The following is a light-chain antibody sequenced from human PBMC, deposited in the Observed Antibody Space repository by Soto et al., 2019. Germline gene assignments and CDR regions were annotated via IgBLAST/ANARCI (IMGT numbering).Light chain of an antibody. CDR3: QQYGSSPFP. CDR1: QSVSSSY. V-gene: IGKV3-20*01. J-gene: IGKJ5*01. CDR2: GAS. Sequence: EIVLTQSPGTLSLSPGERATLSYRASQSVSSSYLAWYQQKPGQAPRLLIYGASSRATGIPDRFSGSGSGTDFTLTISRLEPEDFAVYYCQQYGSSPFPFGQGTRLEIK.